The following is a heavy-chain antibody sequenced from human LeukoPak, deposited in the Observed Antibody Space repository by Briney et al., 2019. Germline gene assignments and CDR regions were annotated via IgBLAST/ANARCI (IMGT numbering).Heavy chain of an antibody. CDR1: GFTFSSYA. Sequence: GASLRLSCAASGFTFSSYAMSWVRQAPGKGLEWASAISGRGGRTYYADSVKGRFTISRDNSKNTLYLQMNSLRAEDTAVYYCAKRGDSGSYHYYYYGMDVWGQGTTVTVSS. D-gene: IGHD1-26*01. V-gene: IGHV3-23*01. CDR3: AKRGDSGSYHYYYYGMDV. CDR2: ISGRGGRT. J-gene: IGHJ6*02.